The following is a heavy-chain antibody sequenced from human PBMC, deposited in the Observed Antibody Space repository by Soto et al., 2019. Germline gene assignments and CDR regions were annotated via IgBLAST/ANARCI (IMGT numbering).Heavy chain of an antibody. V-gene: IGHV1-8*01. CDR1: GYTFTSHD. J-gene: IGHJ4*02. Sequence: QVQLVQSGAEVKKSGASVKVSCKASGYTFTSHDINWVRQATGQGLEWMGWMNPNSGNTGHAQKFQCRVTMTRNTSISTAYMELSSLRSEDTAVYYCARWDYGDYARFDYWGQGTLVTVSS. CDR2: MNPNSGNT. CDR3: ARWDYGDYARFDY. D-gene: IGHD4-17*01.